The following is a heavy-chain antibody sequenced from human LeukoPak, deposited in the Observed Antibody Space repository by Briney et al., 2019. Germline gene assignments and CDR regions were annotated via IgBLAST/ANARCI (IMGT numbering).Heavy chain of an antibody. D-gene: IGHD2-2*02. J-gene: IGHJ6*02. Sequence: TSQTLSLTCTVSGGSISSGDYYWSWIRQPPGKGLEWIGYIYYSGSTYYNPSLKSRVTISVDTSKNQFSLKLSSVTAADTAVYYCARVIVVVPAAIDPRSYNPTYGMDVWGQGTTVTVSS. CDR1: GGSISSGDYY. V-gene: IGHV4-30-4*01. CDR2: IYYSGST. CDR3: ARVIVVVPAAIDPRSYNPTYGMDV.